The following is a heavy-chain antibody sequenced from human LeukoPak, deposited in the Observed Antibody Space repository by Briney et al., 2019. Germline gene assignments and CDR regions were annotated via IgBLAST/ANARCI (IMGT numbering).Heavy chain of an antibody. D-gene: IGHD6-19*01. Sequence: SETLSLTCTVSGGSISTQYCSWIRQPPGKGLEWIGYIYYRGSTNYNPTLKSRVTISVDTSKNQFSLKLSSVSAADTAVYYCAGSRRSGWSPGDYWGQGALLTVSS. CDR2: IYYRGST. CDR1: GGSISTQY. V-gene: IGHV4-59*11. J-gene: IGHJ4*02. CDR3: AGSRRSGWSPGDY.